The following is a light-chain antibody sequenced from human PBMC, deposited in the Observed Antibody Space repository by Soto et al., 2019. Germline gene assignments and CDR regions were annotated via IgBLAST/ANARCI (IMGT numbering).Light chain of an antibody. Sequence: EIVLTQSPGTLSLSPGERATLSCRASQSVRGRNLAWYQHKPGQAPRLLISGVSTRAPGIPDRFSGSGSGTDFTLTITSLQSEDFAVYFCQQYNNWPPPWFTFGQGTKLEIK. CDR3: QQYNNWPPPWFT. CDR2: GVS. CDR1: QSVRGRN. V-gene: IGKV3D-15*01. J-gene: IGKJ2*01.